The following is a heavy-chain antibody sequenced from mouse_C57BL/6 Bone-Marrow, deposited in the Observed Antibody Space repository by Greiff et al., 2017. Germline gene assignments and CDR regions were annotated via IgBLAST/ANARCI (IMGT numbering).Heavy chain of an antibody. Sequence: VQLQQSDAGLVKPGASVKISCKASGYTFTDHTIHWMQQRPEQGLEWIGYIYPRDGSTKYTEKVKGKVTLTADKSSSTAYMQRNSLTSEDSAVYFCARGDGCDYWGQGTTLTVSS. CDR2: IYPRDGST. CDR3: ARGDGCDY. J-gene: IGHJ2*01. V-gene: IGHV1-78*01. D-gene: IGHD2-3*01. CDR1: GYTFTDHT.